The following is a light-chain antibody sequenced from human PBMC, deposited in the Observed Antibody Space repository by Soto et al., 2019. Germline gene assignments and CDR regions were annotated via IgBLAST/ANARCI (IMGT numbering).Light chain of an antibody. V-gene: IGLV2-14*01. CDR1: TSDIGGYYF. CDR3: SSYRSSNTPFV. CDR2: DVS. J-gene: IGLJ1*01. Sequence: SVLTQPASVSGSPGQSITISCTGTTSDIGGYYFVSLYQQHPGKAPKLMIYDVSNRPSGVSNRFSGFQSGNTASLTISGLQAEDDDDYYCSSYRSSNTPFVFGTGTKLTVL.